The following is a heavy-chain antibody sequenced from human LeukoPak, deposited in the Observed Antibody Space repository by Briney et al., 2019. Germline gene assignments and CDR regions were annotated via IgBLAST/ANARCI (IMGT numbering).Heavy chain of an antibody. CDR3: AKYYFDSSGYYYLRKNWYFDL. CDR2: ISGSGGST. Sequence: GESLRLSCAASGFTFSSYGMHWVRQAPGKGLEWVAAISGSGGSTYYADSVKGRFTISRDNSKNTLYLQMNSLRAEDTAVYYCAKYYFDSSGYYYLRKNWYFDLWGRGALVTVSS. V-gene: IGHV3-23*01. J-gene: IGHJ2*01. D-gene: IGHD3-22*01. CDR1: GFTFSSYG.